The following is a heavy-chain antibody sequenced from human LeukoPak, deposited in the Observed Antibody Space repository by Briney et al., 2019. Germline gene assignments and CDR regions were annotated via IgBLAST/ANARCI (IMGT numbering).Heavy chain of an antibody. Sequence: GGSLRLSCAASGFTFSSYAMSWVRQAPGKGLEWVSAISGSGGSTYYADSVKGRSIISRDNSKNTLYLQMNSLRAEDTAVYYCANQGPRALADYWGQGTLVTVSS. V-gene: IGHV3-23*01. CDR3: ANQGPRALADY. CDR2: ISGSGGST. D-gene: IGHD6-13*01. J-gene: IGHJ4*02. CDR1: GFTFSSYA.